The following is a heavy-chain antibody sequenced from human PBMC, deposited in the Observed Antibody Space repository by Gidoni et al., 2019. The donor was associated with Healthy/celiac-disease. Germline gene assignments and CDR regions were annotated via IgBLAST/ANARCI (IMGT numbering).Heavy chain of an antibody. CDR1: GYTLTELS. Sequence: QVQLVQSGAEVKKPGASVKVSCKVSGYTLTELSIHLVRQAPGKWLEWMGGFDPEGGETIYAQKFQGRVTMTEDTATDTAYMELSSLRSEDTAVYYCATDHGSERIAVAGTPGPYYYYGMDVWGQGTTVTVSS. J-gene: IGHJ6*02. D-gene: IGHD6-19*01. V-gene: IGHV1-24*01. CDR2: FDPEGGET. CDR3: ATDHGSERIAVAGTPGPYYYYGMDV.